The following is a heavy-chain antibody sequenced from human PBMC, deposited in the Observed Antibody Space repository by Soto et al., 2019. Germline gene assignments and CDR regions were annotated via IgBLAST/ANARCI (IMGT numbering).Heavy chain of an antibody. D-gene: IGHD3-10*01. V-gene: IGHV3-30*18. Sequence: QVQLVESGGGVVQPGRSLRLSCAASGFTFSSYGMHWVRQAPGKGLEWVAVISYDGSNKYYADSVKGRFTISRDNSKNTLYLQMNSLRAEDTAVYYCAKAPREEVLWFGEAGWFDPWGQGTLVTVSS. CDR1: GFTFSSYG. CDR2: ISYDGSNK. J-gene: IGHJ5*02. CDR3: AKAPREEVLWFGEAGWFDP.